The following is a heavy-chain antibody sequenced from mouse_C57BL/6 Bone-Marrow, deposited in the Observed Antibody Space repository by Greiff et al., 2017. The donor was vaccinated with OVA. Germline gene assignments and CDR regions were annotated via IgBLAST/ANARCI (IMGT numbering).Heavy chain of an antibody. CDR3: AREDFHWYFDV. CDR2: ISYDGSN. Sequence: EVQVVESGPGLVKPSQSLSLTCSVTGYSITSGYYWNWIRQFPGNKLEWMGYISYDGSNNYNPSLKNRISITRDTSKNQFFLKLNSVTTEDTATYYCAREDFHWYFDVWGTGTTVTVSS. J-gene: IGHJ1*03. V-gene: IGHV3-6*01. CDR1: GYSITSGYY.